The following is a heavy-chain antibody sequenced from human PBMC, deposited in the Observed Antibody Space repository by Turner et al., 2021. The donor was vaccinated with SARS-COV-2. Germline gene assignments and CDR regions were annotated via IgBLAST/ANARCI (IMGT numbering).Heavy chain of an antibody. CDR3: ARDKEELRYFDWLPKPLDY. V-gene: IGHV3-11*01. CDR2: ISRSGTII. CDR1: GFTFSHYY. Sequence: QVQLVESGGGFVKPGGSLRLSCAASGFTFSHYYMSWIRQAPGKGLEWVSYISRSGTIIYYAGSVKGRFTISRDNAKNSLFLLLNSLRAEDTAVYYCARDKEELRYFDWLPKPLDYWGQGTLVTVSS. J-gene: IGHJ4*02. D-gene: IGHD3-9*01.